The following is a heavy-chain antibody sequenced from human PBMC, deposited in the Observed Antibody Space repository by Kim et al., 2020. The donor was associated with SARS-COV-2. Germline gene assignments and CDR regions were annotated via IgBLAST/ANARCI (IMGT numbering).Heavy chain of an antibody. CDR2: IYSGGST. CDR1: GFTVSSNY. CDR3: KGYCSSTSCYYYYYGMDV. V-gene: IGHV3-66*02. D-gene: IGHD2-2*01. J-gene: IGHJ6*02. Sequence: GGSLRLSCAASGFTVSSNYMSWVRQAPGKGLEWVSVIYSGGSTYYADSVKGRFTISRDNSKNTLYLQMNSLRAEDTAVYYCKGYCSSTSCYYYYYGMDVWGQGTTVTVSS.